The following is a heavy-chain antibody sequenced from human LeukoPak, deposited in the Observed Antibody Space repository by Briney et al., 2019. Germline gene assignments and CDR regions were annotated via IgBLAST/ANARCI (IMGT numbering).Heavy chain of an antibody. Sequence: SETLSLTCTVAGGSISSYYWSWIRQPPGKGLEWIGYIYYSGSTNYNPSLKSRVTISVDTSKNQFSLKLSSVTAADTAVYYCARDRWLAARSGYYYYYGMDVWGQGTTVTVSS. CDR3: ARDRWLAARSGYYYYYGMDV. CDR1: GGSISSYY. J-gene: IGHJ6*02. V-gene: IGHV4-59*01. CDR2: IYYSGST. D-gene: IGHD3-22*01.